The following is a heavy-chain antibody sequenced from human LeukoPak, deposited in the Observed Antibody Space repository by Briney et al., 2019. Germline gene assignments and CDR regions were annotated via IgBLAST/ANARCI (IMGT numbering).Heavy chain of an antibody. CDR3: PAELTGMDV. J-gene: IGHJ6*02. CDR2: IVVGSGNT. CDR1: GFTFTSSA. V-gene: IGHV1-58*01. Sequence: ASVKVSCTASGFTFTSSAVQWLRQARGPRHEWIGWIVVGSGNTNYAQKFQERVTITGDMSTSTAYMELSSLRSEDTAVYYCPAELTGMDVWGQGTTVTVSS. D-gene: IGHD3-9*01.